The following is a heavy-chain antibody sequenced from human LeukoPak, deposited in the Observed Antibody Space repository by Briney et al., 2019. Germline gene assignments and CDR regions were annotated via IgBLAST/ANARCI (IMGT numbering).Heavy chain of an antibody. CDR3: AKDRSNTWSFDS. D-gene: IGHD6-13*01. CDR1: GFLLTDYG. CDR2: ISYDESDK. V-gene: IGHV3-30*18. J-gene: IGHJ4*02. Sequence: GTSLRLSCAASGFLLTDYGMHWVRQAPGKGLEWLSMISYDESDKFYADSVRGRFTISRDTSRNTLYLQMYSLRVEDTAVYFCAKDRSNTWSFDSWSQGTLVTVSS.